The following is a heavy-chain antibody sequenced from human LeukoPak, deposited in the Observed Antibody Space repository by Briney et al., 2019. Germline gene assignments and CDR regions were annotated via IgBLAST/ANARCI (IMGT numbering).Heavy chain of an antibody. J-gene: IGHJ6*02. Sequence: GASVKVSCKASGYTFTSYDINWVRQATGQGLEWMGWMNPNSGNTGYAQKFQGRVTMTRNTSISTAYMELSSLRSEDTAVYYCARGGYDFWSGYYPSKGMGVWGQGTTVTVSS. D-gene: IGHD3-3*01. CDR3: ARGGYDFWSGYYPSKGMGV. CDR2: MNPNSGNT. V-gene: IGHV1-8*01. CDR1: GYTFTSYD.